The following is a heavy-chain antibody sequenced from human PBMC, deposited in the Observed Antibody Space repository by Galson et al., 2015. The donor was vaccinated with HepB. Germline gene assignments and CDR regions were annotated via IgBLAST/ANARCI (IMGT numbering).Heavy chain of an antibody. J-gene: IGHJ3*02. D-gene: IGHD3-22*01. CDR1: GFTFSSYA. CDR2: ISGSGGST. CDR3: AKDRAPPDLYMIVVVITRGGDAFDI. Sequence: SLRLSCAASGFTFSSYAMSWVRQAPGKGLEWVSAISGSGGSTYYADSVKGRFTISRDNSKNTLYLQMNSLRAEDTAVYYCAKDRAPPDLYMIVVVITRGGDAFDIWGQGTMVTVSS. V-gene: IGHV3-23*01.